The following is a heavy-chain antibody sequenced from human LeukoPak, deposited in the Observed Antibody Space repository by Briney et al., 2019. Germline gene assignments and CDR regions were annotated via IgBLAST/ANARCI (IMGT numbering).Heavy chain of an antibody. Sequence: PGGSLRLSCAASGFTFSDYYMTWIRQAPGKGLEWISYISTSAGTIYYADSVKGRFTISRDNAKNSLYLQMNSLRAEDTAVYYCARHAIDSSAFDFDYWGQGTLVTVSS. CDR3: ARHAIDSSAFDFDY. CDR2: ISTSAGTI. CDR1: GFTFSDYY. J-gene: IGHJ4*02. D-gene: IGHD3-22*01. V-gene: IGHV3-11*01.